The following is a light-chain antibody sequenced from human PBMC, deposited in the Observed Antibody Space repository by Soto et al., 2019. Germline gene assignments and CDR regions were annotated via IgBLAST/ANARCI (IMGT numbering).Light chain of an antibody. Sequence: GDRVTITCRTSQRITSYLNWYQQKPGKAPRLLIYGSSSLQGGVPSRFSGSGSGTDFTLTISSLQPEDFATYYCQQSHSMPWTFGQGTKVDIK. CDR3: QQSHSMPWT. V-gene: IGKV1-39*01. J-gene: IGKJ1*01. CDR2: GSS. CDR1: QRITSY.